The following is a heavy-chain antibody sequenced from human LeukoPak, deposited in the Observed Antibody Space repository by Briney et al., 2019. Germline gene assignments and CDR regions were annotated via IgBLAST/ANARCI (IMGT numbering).Heavy chain of an antibody. J-gene: IGHJ5*02. CDR3: AKQGLLNYNWFDP. CDR1: GFTFSSFA. Sequence: GGSLRPSCAASGFTFSSFAMTWVRQAPGKGLEWVSVISGSGDSIYYADSVKGRFTISRDNSKNMLYLQINSLRAEDTAVYYCAKQGLLNYNWFDPWGQGTLVTVSS. V-gene: IGHV3-23*01. CDR2: ISGSGDSI.